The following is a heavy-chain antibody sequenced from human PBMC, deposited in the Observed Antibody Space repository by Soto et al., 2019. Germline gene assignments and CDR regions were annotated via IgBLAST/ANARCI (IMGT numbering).Heavy chain of an antibody. CDR1: GGSFNDYY. V-gene: IGHV4-34*02. D-gene: IGHD2-15*01. J-gene: IGHJ4*02. CDR3: ARGPHGGNTPGIDS. CDR2: INPSGTT. Sequence: QVQLQQWGAGLLKPSETLSLTCAVYGGSFNDYYWSWIRQPPGKGLEWIGEINPSGTTKNNPSLKSRVTISVDTSKNQFSLRLSSVTAADTAVYYCARGPHGGNTPGIDSWGQGSLVTVSS.